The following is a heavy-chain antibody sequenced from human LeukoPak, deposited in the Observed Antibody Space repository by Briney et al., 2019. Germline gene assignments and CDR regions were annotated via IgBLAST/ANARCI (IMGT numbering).Heavy chain of an antibody. J-gene: IGHJ4*02. CDR2: IYYSGST. Sequence: PSETLSLTCTVSGGSVSSGTYYWSWIRQPPGKGLEWIGYIYYSGSTNYNPSPKSRVTISVDTSKNQFSLKLSSVTAADTAVYYCARGGSGWYYFDYWGQGTLVTVSS. D-gene: IGHD6-19*01. V-gene: IGHV4-61*01. CDR1: GGSVSSGTYY. CDR3: ARGGSGWYYFDY.